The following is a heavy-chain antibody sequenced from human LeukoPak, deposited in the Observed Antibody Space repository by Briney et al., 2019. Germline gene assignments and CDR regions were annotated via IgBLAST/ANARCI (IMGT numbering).Heavy chain of an antibody. Sequence: ASVKVSCKASGYTFTSYGISWVRQAPGQGLEWMGWISAYNGNTNYAQKLQGRVTMTTDTSTSTAYMELRSLRSDDTAVYYCARDYGRDSNYWFDPWGRGTLVTVSS. D-gene: IGHD4-11*01. V-gene: IGHV1-18*01. J-gene: IGHJ5*02. CDR3: ARDYGRDSNYWFDP. CDR2: ISAYNGNT. CDR1: GYTFTSYG.